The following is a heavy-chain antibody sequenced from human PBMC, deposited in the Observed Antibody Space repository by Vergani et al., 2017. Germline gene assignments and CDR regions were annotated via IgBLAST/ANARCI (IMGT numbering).Heavy chain of an antibody. CDR2: ISSSSSYI. CDR1: GFTFSSYS. J-gene: IGHJ4*02. Sequence: EVQLVESGGGLVKPGGSLRLSCAASGFTFSSYSMNWVRQAPGKGLEWVSSISSSSSYIYYADSVKGRFTISRDNAKNSLYLQMNSLRAEDTAVYYCARLRGYNAPGYFDYWGQGTLVTVSS. V-gene: IGHV3-21*01. D-gene: IGHD5-24*01. CDR3: ARLRGYNAPGYFDY.